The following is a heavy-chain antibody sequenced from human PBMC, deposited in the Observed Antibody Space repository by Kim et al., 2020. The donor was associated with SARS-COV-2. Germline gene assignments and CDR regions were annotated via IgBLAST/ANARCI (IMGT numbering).Heavy chain of an antibody. J-gene: IGHJ4*02. CDR2: ILPKSGST. V-gene: IGHV1-2*06. CDR3: ATHSGGTAGI. Sequence: ASVKVSCRASGYRFSDFYIHWVRQAPGQGLEYMGRILPKSGSTQYVEKFQGRVTVTSDTSINTAYMELSRLTSDDSAVYYCATHSGGTAGIWGQGTLVTVSS. CDR1: GYRFSDFY. D-gene: IGHD1-26*01.